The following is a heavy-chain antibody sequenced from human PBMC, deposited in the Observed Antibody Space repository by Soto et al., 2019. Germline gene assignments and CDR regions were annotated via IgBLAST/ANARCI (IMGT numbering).Heavy chain of an antibody. Sequence: EVQLVESGGGLVQPGGSLKLSCAASGFTFSGSAMHWVRQASGKGLEWVGRIRSKANSYATAYAASVKGRFTISRDXSXTXXYLQTTSRKTEDTAVYYCTGLAGCSSTSCYEFDDYWGQGTLVTVSS. V-gene: IGHV3-73*02. CDR3: TGLAGCSSTSCYEFDDY. D-gene: IGHD2-2*01. J-gene: IGHJ4*02. CDR2: IRSKANSYAT. CDR1: GFTFSGSA.